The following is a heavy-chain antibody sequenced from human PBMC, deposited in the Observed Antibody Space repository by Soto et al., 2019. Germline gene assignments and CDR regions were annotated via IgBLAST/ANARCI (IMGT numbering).Heavy chain of an antibody. CDR2: IYSGGST. Sequence: EVQLVESGGGLVQPGGSLRLSCAASGFTVSRNYMSWVRQTPEKGLDWVSVIYSGGSTYDADSVKGRFTISRDNSKNTLYLQMNSLRAEDTAVYYCARGDGIDDAFDIWGQGTMVTVSS. J-gene: IGHJ3*02. CDR1: GFTVSRNY. V-gene: IGHV3-66*01. CDR3: ARGDGIDDAFDI. D-gene: IGHD2-21*01.